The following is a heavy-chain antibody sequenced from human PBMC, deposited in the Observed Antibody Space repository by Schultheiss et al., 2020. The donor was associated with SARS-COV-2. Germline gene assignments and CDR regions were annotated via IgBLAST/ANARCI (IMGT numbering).Heavy chain of an antibody. D-gene: IGHD2-15*01. CDR1: GGTFSSYA. V-gene: IGHV1-69*04. CDR3: ATGGQIFGGY. CDR2: IIPILGIA. Sequence: SVKVSCKASGGTFSSYAISWVRQAPGQGLEWMGRIIPILGIANYAQKFQGRVTMTRDTSISTAYMELSRLRSEDTAVYYCATGGQIFGGYWGQGTLVTVSS. J-gene: IGHJ4*02.